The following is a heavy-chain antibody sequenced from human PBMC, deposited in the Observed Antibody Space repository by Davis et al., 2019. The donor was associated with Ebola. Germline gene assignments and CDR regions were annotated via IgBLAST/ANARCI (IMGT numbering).Heavy chain of an antibody. D-gene: IGHD1-26*01. Sequence: GVLKISCAASGFTFSISGMNWVRQAPGKGLEWVLSISGSGDATYYAESVKGRFTISRDNSKNTLYLQMNSLRAKDTAVYYCARVGWELTPGGAFDIWGQGTMVTVSS. CDR3: ARVGWELTPGGAFDI. J-gene: IGHJ3*02. V-gene: IGHV3-23*01. CDR1: GFTFSISG. CDR2: ISGSGDAT.